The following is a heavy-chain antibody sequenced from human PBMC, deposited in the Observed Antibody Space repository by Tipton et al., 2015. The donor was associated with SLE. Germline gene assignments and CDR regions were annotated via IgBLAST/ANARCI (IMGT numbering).Heavy chain of an antibody. CDR1: GFTFSNYE. J-gene: IGHJ4*02. V-gene: IGHV3-48*03. CDR3: AREPPGGDY. CDR2: ISARSGTI. D-gene: IGHD1-14*01. Sequence: SLRLSCAASGFTFSNYEMNWVRQAPGKGLECVSYISARSGTIYYADSVKGRFTISRDNAKNTLYLQMNSLRAEDTAVYYCAREPPGGDYWGQGTLVTVSS.